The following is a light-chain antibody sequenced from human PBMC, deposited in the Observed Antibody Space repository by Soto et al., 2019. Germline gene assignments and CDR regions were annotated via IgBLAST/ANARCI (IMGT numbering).Light chain of an antibody. CDR1: QGIDNY. CDR3: QQLNSFPRT. V-gene: IGKV1-9*01. CDR2: DAL. J-gene: IGKJ1*01. Sequence: DIQLTQSPSFLSASVGDRVTITCRASQGIDNYLAWYQQRPGKAPQLLIYDALTLQSGVPSRFSGSGTGTEFTLTISSLQPEDFEIYYCQQLNSFPRTSGQGTKVDIK.